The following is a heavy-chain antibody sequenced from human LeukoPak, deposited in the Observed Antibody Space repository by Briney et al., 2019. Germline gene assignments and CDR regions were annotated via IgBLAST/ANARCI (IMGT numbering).Heavy chain of an antibody. CDR2: IYYSGST. Sequence: SETLSLTCTVSGGSISSYYWSWIRQPPGKGQEWIGYIYYSGSTNYNPSLKSRVTISVDTSKNQFSLKLSSVTAADTAVYYCARQLYSSGWYDYWGQGTLVTVSS. D-gene: IGHD6-19*01. V-gene: IGHV4-59*08. J-gene: IGHJ4*02. CDR1: GGSISSYY. CDR3: ARQLYSSGWYDY.